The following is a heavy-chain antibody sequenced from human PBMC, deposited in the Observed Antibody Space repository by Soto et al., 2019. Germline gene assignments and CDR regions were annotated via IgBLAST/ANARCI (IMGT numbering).Heavy chain of an antibody. Sequence: QVQLVQSGAEVKKPGSSVKVCCKASVGTFSSYAVSWVRQAPGQWLERMGGIIPIFGTANYAQKFHGRDTITADEPTSTANMELRSLRSEDTAVYYCESPEGGRGVILGFDYWGQGTLVTVSS. J-gene: IGHJ4*02. CDR1: VGTFSSYA. V-gene: IGHV1-69*01. CDR3: ESPEGGRGVILGFDY. D-gene: IGHD3-10*01. CDR2: IIPIFGTA.